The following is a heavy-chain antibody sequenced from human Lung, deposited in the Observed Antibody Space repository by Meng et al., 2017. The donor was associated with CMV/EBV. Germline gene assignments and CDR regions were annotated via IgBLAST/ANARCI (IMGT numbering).Heavy chain of an antibody. V-gene: IGHV4-4*02. D-gene: IGHD6-19*01. CDR3: ARVGQWLPIDY. Sequence: GRLRGSGPGLVKPSGTLSLACAVSGGSISSSNWWSWVCQPPGKGLEWIGEIYHSGSTNYNPSLKSRVTISVDKSKNQFSLNLSSVTAADTAVYYCARVGQWLPIDYWGQGTLVTVSS. J-gene: IGHJ4*02. CDR1: GGSISSSNW. CDR2: IYHSGST.